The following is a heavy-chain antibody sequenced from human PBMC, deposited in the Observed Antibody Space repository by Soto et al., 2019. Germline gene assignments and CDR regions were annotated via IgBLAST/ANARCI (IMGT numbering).Heavy chain of an antibody. J-gene: IGHJ4*02. CDR3: VSRAVAGTWEKFDY. D-gene: IGHD6-19*01. Sequence: PSETLSLTCTVSGGSISSGDYYWSWIRPPPGKGLEWIGYIYYSGSTYYNPSLKSRVTISVDTSKNQFSLKLSSVTAADTALYYCVSRAVAGTWEKFDYWGRGTLVTVSS. CDR1: GGSISSGDYY. CDR2: IYYSGST. V-gene: IGHV4-30-4*01.